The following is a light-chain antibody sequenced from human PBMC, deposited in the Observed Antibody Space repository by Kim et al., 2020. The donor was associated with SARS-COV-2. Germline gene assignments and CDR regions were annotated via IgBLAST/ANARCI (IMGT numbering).Light chain of an antibody. V-gene: IGKV3-20*01. Sequence: EIVLTQSPGTLSLSPGERATLSCRASQSVSSSYLAWYQQKPGQAPRLLIYGASSRATGIPDRFSGSGSGTDFTLTISRLEPEDFAVYYCEQYGSSPGTFRQGTRLGLK. CDR1: QSVSSSY. J-gene: IGKJ5*01. CDR2: GAS. CDR3: EQYGSSPGT.